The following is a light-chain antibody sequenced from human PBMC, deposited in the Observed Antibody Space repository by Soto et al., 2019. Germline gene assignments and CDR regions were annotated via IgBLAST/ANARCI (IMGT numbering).Light chain of an antibody. V-gene: IGKV3-15*01. CDR3: QQYNKWPLT. CDR1: ESVSSN. CDR2: GAS. Sequence: EIVMTQSPATLSVSQGERATLSCRASESVSSNLAWYQQKPGQAPRLLLYGASTRATGTPARSSGSGSGTEFTLTISSLQSEDFAVYYCQQYNKWPLTFGGGTKVEIK. J-gene: IGKJ4*01.